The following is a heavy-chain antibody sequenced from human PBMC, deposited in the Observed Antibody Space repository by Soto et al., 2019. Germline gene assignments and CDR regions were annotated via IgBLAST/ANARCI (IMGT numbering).Heavy chain of an antibody. D-gene: IGHD3-10*01. J-gene: IGHJ4*02. CDR2: ISAYNGNT. Sequence: ASVKVSCKASGYTFTSYYMHWVRQAPGQGLEWMGWISAYNGNTNYAQKLQGRVTMTTDTSTSTAYMELRSLRSDDTAVYYCAKLARYGSGSPLYYFDYWGQGTLVTVSS. V-gene: IGHV1-18*04. CDR1: GYTFTSYY. CDR3: AKLARYGSGSPLYYFDY.